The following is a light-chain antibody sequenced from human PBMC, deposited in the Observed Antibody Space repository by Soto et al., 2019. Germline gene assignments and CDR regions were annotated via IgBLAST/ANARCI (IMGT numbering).Light chain of an antibody. V-gene: IGLV1-40*01. J-gene: IGLJ1*01. CDR1: SSNIGAGYD. CDR3: QSYDRSLSGYV. CDR2: GNS. Sequence: QSVLTQPPSVSGAPGQRVTISCTGSSSNIGAGYDVHWYQQLPGTAPKLLISGNSNRPSGVPDRFSGSKSVTAASLAITGLQAEDDADYYCQSYDRSLSGYVFGTGTKLTVL.